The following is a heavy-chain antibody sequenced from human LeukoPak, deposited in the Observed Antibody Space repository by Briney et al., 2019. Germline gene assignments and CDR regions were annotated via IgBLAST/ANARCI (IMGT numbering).Heavy chain of an antibody. CDR2: ISYDGSNK. CDR1: GFTFSSYG. Sequence: GGSLRLSCAASGFTFSSYGMHWVRQAPGKGLEWVAVISYDGSNKYYADSVKGRFTISRDNSKNTLYLQMNSLRAEDTAVYYCAKDLDGYNDYWGQGTLVTVSS. CDR3: AKDLDGYNDY. V-gene: IGHV3-30*18. D-gene: IGHD5-12*01. J-gene: IGHJ4*02.